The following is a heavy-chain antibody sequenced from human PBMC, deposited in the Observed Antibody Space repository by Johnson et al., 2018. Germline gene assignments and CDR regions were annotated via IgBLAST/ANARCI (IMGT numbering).Heavy chain of an antibody. J-gene: IGHJ3*01. CDR2: ISYNGGFK. V-gene: IGHV3-30*03. Sequence: QVQLVQSGGGVVQPGGSLRLSCAASGFTFSSYNMHWVRQAPGKGLEWVAVISYNGGFKYHADSVKGRFTISRDNSQNTLFLQMNRLRAEDTAVYFCAGESSAFYVWGQGTMVSVS. CDR3: AGESSAFYV. CDR1: GFTFSSYN.